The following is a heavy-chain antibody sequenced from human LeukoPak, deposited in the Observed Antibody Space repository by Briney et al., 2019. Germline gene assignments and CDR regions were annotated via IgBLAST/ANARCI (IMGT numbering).Heavy chain of an antibody. CDR3: ARDMGDIVVVPAAPERGYYYYGMDV. CDR1: GFTFSSYA. CDR2: ISYDGSNK. V-gene: IGHV3-30*04. D-gene: IGHD2-2*01. J-gene: IGHJ6*04. Sequence: RGSLRLSCAASGFTFSSYAMHWVRQAPGKGLEWVAVISYDGSNKYYADSVKGRFTISRDNSKNTLYLQMNSLRAEDTAVYYCARDMGDIVVVPAAPERGYYYYGMDVWGKGTTVTVSS.